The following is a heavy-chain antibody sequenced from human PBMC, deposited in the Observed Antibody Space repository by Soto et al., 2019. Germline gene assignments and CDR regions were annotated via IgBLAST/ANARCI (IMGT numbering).Heavy chain of an antibody. CDR3: ARAPGEGAYYYGMDV. CDR2: ISYDGSNK. J-gene: IGHJ6*02. Sequence: QVQLVESGGGVVQPGRSLRLSCAASGFTFSSYAMHWVRQAPGKGLEWVAVISYDGSNKYYADSVKGRFTISRDNSKNTLYLQMNSLRAEDTAVYYCARAPGEGAYYYGMDVWGQGTTVTVSS. CDR1: GFTFSSYA. V-gene: IGHV3-30-3*01. D-gene: IGHD1-26*01.